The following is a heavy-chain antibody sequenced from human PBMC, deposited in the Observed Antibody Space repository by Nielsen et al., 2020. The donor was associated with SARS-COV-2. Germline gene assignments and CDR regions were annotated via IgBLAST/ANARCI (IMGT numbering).Heavy chain of an antibody. CDR2: ISSSSSHT. V-gene: IGHV3-48*01. CDR3: ARETVAGRGFEY. Sequence: GESLKISCAASGFTFSSYAMSWVRQAPGKGLEWASYISSSSSHTNYADSVKGRFTISRDNAKNSLYLQMNSLRAEDTAVYYCARETVAGRGFEYWGQGTLVTVSS. D-gene: IGHD6-19*01. CDR1: GFTFSSYA. J-gene: IGHJ4*02.